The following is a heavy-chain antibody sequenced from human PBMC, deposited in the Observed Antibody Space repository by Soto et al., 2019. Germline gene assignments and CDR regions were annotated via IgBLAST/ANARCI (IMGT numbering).Heavy chain of an antibody. CDR2: IIPIFGTA. V-gene: IGHV1-69*13. D-gene: IGHD5-18*01. CDR3: AALSVRGYTYGAEESFDY. J-gene: IGHJ4*02. Sequence: SVKGSCRASGGTFSSYAISWGRQAPGQGLEWMGGIIPIFGTANYAQKFQGRVTITADESTSTAYMELSSLRSEDTAVYYCAALSVRGYTYGAEESFDYSGQGTLVTVSS. CDR1: GGTFSSYA.